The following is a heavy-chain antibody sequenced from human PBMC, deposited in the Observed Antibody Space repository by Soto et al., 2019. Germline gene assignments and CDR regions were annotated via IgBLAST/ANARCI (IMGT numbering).Heavy chain of an antibody. CDR1: GFTFSTYA. D-gene: IGHD2-8*01. CDR2: ITTSGGNT. CDR3: AGRYCTSGVCYTNSFYYIDV. Sequence: EVQLLESGGGLVQPGGSLRLSCAASGFTFSTYAMSWVRQAPGKELEWVSTITTSGGNTYYADSVQGRFTISRDNSKNTLYLQMNSLRAEDTAVYYCAGRYCTSGVCYTNSFYYIDVWGKGTPVTVSS. J-gene: IGHJ6*03. V-gene: IGHV3-23*01.